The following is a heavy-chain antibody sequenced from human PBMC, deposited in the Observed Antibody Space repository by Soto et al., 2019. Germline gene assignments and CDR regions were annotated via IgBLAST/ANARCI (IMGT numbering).Heavy chain of an antibody. J-gene: IGHJ6*03. D-gene: IGHD3-3*01. CDR3: ARGHERLLEWLGVDHYYYMDV. CDR1: GYTFTSYD. Sequence: ASVKVSCKASGYTFTSYDINWVRQATGQGLEWMGWMNPNSGNTGYAQKFQGRVTMTRNTSISTAYMELSSLRSEDTAVYYCARGHERLLEWLGVDHYYYMDVWGKGTTVTVSS. V-gene: IGHV1-8*01. CDR2: MNPNSGNT.